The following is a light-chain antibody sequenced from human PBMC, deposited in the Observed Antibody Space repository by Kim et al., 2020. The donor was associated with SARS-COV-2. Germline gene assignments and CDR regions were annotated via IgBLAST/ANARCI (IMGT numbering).Light chain of an antibody. CDR1: KLGDKH. Sequence: VSTGQPASITRSGAKLGDKHARWYKQTPRQSPALVIYQDTKRPSRLPERLSGSNSGNTDTLTIRGTQAMDEAGYYCQAWDRSTVVFGGGTQLTVL. CDR3: QAWDRSTVV. J-gene: IGLJ2*01. V-gene: IGLV3-1*01. CDR2: QDT.